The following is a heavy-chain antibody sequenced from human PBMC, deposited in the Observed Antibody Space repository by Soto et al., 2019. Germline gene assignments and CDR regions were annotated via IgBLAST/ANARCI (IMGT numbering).Heavy chain of an antibody. Sequence: GGSLRISCAASGFTFSSYGMHWVRQAPGKGLEWVAVISYDGSNKYYADSVKGRFTISRDNSKNTLYLQMNSLRAEDTAVYYCAKSTELLGPLDYYYGMDVWGQGTTVTSP. CDR2: ISYDGSNK. CDR1: GFTFSSYG. D-gene: IGHD1-7*01. V-gene: IGHV3-30*18. J-gene: IGHJ6*02. CDR3: AKSTELLGPLDYYYGMDV.